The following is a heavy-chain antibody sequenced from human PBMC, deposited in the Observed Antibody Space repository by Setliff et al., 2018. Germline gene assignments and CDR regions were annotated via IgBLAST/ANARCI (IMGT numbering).Heavy chain of an antibody. CDR2: IYHDGGNK. J-gene: IGHJ4*02. Sequence: PGGSLRLSCAASGFTFSSYGMHWVRQAPGKGLEWVAVIYHDGGNKYYADSVKGRSTISRDNSKNTLYLQMSSLRSEDTAVYYCVKASSDLSMAYFDLWGQGTLVTVSS. V-gene: IGHV3-33*03. CDR3: VKASSDLSMAYFDL. CDR1: GFTFSSYG. D-gene: IGHD3-16*02.